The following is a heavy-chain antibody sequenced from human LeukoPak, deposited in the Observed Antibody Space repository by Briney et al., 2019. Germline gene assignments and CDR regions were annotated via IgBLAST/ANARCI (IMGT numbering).Heavy chain of an antibody. CDR2: IYGGGST. J-gene: IGHJ4*02. V-gene: IGHV3-53*01. CDR1: GFTFSTYS. D-gene: IGHD6-19*01. CDR3: ASWPVGWYGEDS. Sequence: GGSLRLSCVASGFTFSTYSMNWVRQAPGKGLEWVSVIYGGGSTYYADSVKGRFTISRDTPKNTLYLQMNSLRVEDTAVYYCASWPVGWYGEDSWGQGTLVTVSS.